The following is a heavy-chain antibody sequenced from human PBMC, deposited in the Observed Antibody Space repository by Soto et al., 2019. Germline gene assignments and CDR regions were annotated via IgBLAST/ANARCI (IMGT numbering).Heavy chain of an antibody. J-gene: IGHJ4*01. CDR1: GFTFSDFF. V-gene: IGHV3-11*01. Sequence: GGSLRLSCAASGFTFSDFFMSWVRQAPGKGLEWIAYISGSGSTIRYADSVKGRITISRDNAKNSLSLQMNSLRAEDTAVYYCARDTDGLHYWGHGTLVTVSS. CDR2: ISGSGSTI. CDR3: ARDTDGLHY.